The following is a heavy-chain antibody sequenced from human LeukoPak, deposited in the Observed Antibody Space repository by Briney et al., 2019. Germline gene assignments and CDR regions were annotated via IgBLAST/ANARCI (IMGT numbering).Heavy chain of an antibody. J-gene: IGHJ4*02. D-gene: IGHD3-10*01. V-gene: IGHV1-3*03. CDR2: INAGNGNT. Sequence: GASVKVSCKASGYTFTSYAMHWVRQAPGQRLEWMGWINAGNGNTKYSQEFQGRVTITRDTSASTAYMELSSLRSEDMAVYYCARGPIPTYYYGSGSYVDYWGQGTLVTVSS. CDR1: GYTFTSYA. CDR3: ARGPIPTYYYGSGSYVDY.